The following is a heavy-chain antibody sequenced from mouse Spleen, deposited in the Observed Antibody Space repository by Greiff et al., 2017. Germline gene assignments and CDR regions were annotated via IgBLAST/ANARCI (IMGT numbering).Heavy chain of an antibody. CDR3: ARGGNWAY. CDR2: ILPGGGST. Sequence: VKLVESGAELMKPGASVKLSCKATGYTFTGYWIEWVKQRPGHGLEWIGEILPGGGSTNYNEKFKGKATFTADTSSNTAYMQLSSLTTEDSAIYYCARGGNWAYWGQGTLVTVSA. J-gene: IGHJ3*01. CDR1: GYTFTGYW. V-gene: IGHV1-9*01. D-gene: IGHD2-1*01.